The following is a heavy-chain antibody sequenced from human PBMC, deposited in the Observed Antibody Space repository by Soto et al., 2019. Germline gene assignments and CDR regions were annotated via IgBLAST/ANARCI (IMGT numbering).Heavy chain of an antibody. V-gene: IGHV4-59*01. J-gene: IGHJ6*02. Sequence: PSETLSLTCTVSGGSISSYYWSWIRQPPGKGLEWIGYIYYSGSTNYNPSLKSRVTISVDTSKNQFSLKLSSVTAADTAVYYCARDSEVNDYGMDVWGQGTTVTVSS. D-gene: IGHD2-21*01. CDR2: IYYSGST. CDR3: ARDSEVNDYGMDV. CDR1: GGSISSYY.